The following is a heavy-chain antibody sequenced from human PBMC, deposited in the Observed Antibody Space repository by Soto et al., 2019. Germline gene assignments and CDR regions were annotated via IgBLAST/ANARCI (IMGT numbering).Heavy chain of an antibody. CDR1: GFTVSSNY. D-gene: IGHD5-12*01. J-gene: IGHJ6*02. CDR2: IYSGGST. CDR3: ARVAPFYYYAMDV. Sequence: HPGVSLRLSCAASGFTVSSNYMSWVRQAPGKELEWVSLIYSGGSTYYAGSVKGRFTISRDSSKNTLFLQMNRLRAEDTAVYYCARVAPFYYYAMDVWGQGTTVTVSS. V-gene: IGHV3-66*01.